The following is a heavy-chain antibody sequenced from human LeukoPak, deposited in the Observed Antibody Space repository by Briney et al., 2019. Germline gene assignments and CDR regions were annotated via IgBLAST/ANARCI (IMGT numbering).Heavy chain of an antibody. Sequence: PGGSLRLSCAASGFTFDDYAMHWVRQAPGKGLEWVSGISWNSGSIGYADSVKGRFTISRDNAKNSLYLQMNSLRAEDMALYYCAKSSSSSIWEAFDIWGQGTMVTVSS. J-gene: IGHJ3*02. CDR3: AKSSSSSIWEAFDI. V-gene: IGHV3-9*03. CDR2: ISWNSGSI. CDR1: GFTFDDYA. D-gene: IGHD6-6*01.